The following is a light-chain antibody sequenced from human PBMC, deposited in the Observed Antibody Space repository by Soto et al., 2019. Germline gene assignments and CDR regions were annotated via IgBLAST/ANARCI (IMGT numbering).Light chain of an antibody. V-gene: IGKV1-5*03. Sequence: DIQITQSSCTLSSSVGDRVTITCRASQSISTWLAWYQQKPGKVPKLLIFKASSLQSGVPSRFSGSGSGTDFTLTISSLQPDDFATYYCQQYNPSSRTFGQGTKVDIK. CDR1: QSISTW. CDR3: QQYNPSSRT. J-gene: IGKJ1*01. CDR2: KAS.